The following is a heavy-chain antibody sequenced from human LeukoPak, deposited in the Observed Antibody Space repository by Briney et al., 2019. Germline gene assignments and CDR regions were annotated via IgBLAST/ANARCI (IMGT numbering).Heavy chain of an antibody. Sequence: ASVKVSCKASGYTFTSYYMHWVRQAPGQGLEWMGIINPSGGSTSYAQKFQGRVTMTTDTSTSTAYMELRSLRSDDTAVYYCARDPGYCSGGSCYARSRVDYWGQGTLVTVSS. V-gene: IGHV1-46*01. CDR2: INPSGGST. D-gene: IGHD2-15*01. CDR3: ARDPGYCSGGSCYARSRVDY. CDR1: GYTFTSYY. J-gene: IGHJ4*02.